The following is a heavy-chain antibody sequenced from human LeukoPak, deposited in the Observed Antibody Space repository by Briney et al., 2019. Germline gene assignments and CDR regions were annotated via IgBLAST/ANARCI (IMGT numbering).Heavy chain of an antibody. CDR2: TYRSGGI. J-gene: IGHJ3*02. CDR1: GGSISSGDYY. CDR3: TCYYDRTGYHDAFDI. V-gene: IGHV4-30-4*08. D-gene: IGHD3-22*01. Sequence: SETLSLTCTVSGGSISSGDYYWSWIRQPPGKGLEWIGYTYRSGGIYYNPSLKSRVSIPVDTSKNQFSLKLSSVTAADTAVYYCTCYYDRTGYHDAFDIWGQGTMVTVSS.